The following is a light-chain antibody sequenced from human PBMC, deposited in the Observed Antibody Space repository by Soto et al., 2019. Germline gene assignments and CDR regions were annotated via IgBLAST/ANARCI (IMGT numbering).Light chain of an antibody. CDR2: GAS. CDR3: QQSYNSPRT. J-gene: IGKJ1*01. Sequence: DLQMTQSPSSLSASVGDRVTITCRASQSIRSFLNWYHQKPGKAPKLLIYGASNLQSGVPSRFSDNGSGTDFTLTISSLQPEDFATYYCQQSYNSPRTFGQGTKVEIK. CDR1: QSIRSF. V-gene: IGKV1-39*01.